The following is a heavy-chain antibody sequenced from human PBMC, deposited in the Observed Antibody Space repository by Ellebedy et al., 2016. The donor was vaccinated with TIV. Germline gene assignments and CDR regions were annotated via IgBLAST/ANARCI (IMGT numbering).Heavy chain of an antibody. CDR3: AREELGYCSGGSCYPLTNPPDY. V-gene: IGHV3-30-3*01. CDR2: ISYDGSNK. D-gene: IGHD2-15*01. J-gene: IGHJ4*02. Sequence: GESLKISCAASGFTFSSYAMHWVRQAPGKGLEWVAVISYDGSNKYYADSVKGRFPISRDNSKNTLYLQMNSLRAEDTAVYYCAREELGYCSGGSCYPLTNPPDYWGQGTLVTVSS. CDR1: GFTFSSYA.